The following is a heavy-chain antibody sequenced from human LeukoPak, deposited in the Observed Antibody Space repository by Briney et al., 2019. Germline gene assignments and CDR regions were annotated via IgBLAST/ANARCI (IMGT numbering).Heavy chain of an antibody. CDR1: GFTFSSYS. V-gene: IGHV3-21*03. J-gene: IGHJ4*02. D-gene: IGHD6-19*01. CDR2: ISSISSYI. Sequence: RGSLRLSRAAPGFTFSSYSMKWVRQAPGKRLEWVSSISSISSYIYYADSVKGRFTISRDNAKNSLYLQMNSLRAEDTAVYYCARGRSGWYHNFDYWGQGTLVTVSS. CDR3: ARGRSGWYHNFDY.